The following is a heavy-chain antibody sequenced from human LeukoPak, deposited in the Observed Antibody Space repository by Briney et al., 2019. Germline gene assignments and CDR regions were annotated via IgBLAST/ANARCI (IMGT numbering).Heavy chain of an antibody. J-gene: IGHJ4*02. Sequence: SETLSLTCTVSGGSISSSSYYWGWIRQPPGKGLEWIGNIFYSGSTYYSPSLKSRVTISLDTSRNQFSLKLTSVTAADTAVYYCARECFRTSCLDYWGQGTLVTVSS. CDR1: GGSISSSSYY. CDR2: IFYSGST. D-gene: IGHD2-2*01. V-gene: IGHV4-39*07. CDR3: ARECFRTSCLDY.